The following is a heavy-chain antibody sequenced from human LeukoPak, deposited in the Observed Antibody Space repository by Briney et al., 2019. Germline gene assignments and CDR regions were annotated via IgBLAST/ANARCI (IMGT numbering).Heavy chain of an antibody. CDR1: GFTVSGNY. CDR3: AKLARYSYVGVYYFDY. J-gene: IGHJ4*02. Sequence: GGSLRLSCAVSGFTVSGNYMSWVRQAPGKGLEWVSLIYSGGTTYYADSVKGRFTISRDNSKNTLYLQMNSLRAEDTAVYYCAKLARYSYVGVYYFDYWGQGTLVTVSS. V-gene: IGHV3-53*01. CDR2: IYSGGTT. D-gene: IGHD5-18*01.